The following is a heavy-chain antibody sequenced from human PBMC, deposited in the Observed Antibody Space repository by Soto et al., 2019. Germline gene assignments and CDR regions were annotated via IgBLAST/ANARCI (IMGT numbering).Heavy chain of an antibody. CDR3: ARDKGDGSFDY. Sequence: GGSLRLSCAASGFTFSSYDMHWVRQATGKGLEWVSAIGTAGDTYYPGSVKGRFTISRENAKNSLYLQMNSLRAGDTAVYYCARDKGDGSFDYWGQGTLVTVSS. CDR1: GFTFSSYD. CDR2: IGTAGDT. D-gene: IGHD2-21*01. V-gene: IGHV3-13*01. J-gene: IGHJ4*02.